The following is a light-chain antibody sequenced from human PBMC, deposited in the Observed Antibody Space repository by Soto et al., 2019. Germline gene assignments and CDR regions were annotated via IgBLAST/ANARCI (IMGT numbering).Light chain of an antibody. CDR3: SSYTSSSTVI. Sequence: QSALTQPASVSGSPGQSITISCTGTSSDVGYYNYVSWYQQRPGIAPKLMIYDVTNRPSGVSNRFSGSKSGNTASLTISGLQAEDEADYYCSSYTSSSTVIFGGGTKLTVL. J-gene: IGLJ2*01. V-gene: IGLV2-14*01. CDR2: DVT. CDR1: SSDVGYYNY.